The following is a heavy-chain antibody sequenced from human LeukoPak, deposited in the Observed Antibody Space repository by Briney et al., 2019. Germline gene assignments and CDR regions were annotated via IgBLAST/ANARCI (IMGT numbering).Heavy chain of an antibody. J-gene: IGHJ4*02. CDR1: GFTFSHYW. V-gene: IGHV3-7*04. CDR3: ARDPGWDVSGWPIDC. CDR2: IKQDGREK. Sequence: PGGSLRLSCVGTGFTFSHYWMNWVRQAPGKGLEWVANIKQDGREKYYFVDSVKGRFTISRDNAKNSLYLEMNSLRTEDTAVYYCARDPGWDVSGWPIDCWGQGTLVTVSS. D-gene: IGHD6-19*01.